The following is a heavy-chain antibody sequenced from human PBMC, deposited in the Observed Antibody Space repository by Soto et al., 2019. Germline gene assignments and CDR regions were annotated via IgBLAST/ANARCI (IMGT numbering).Heavy chain of an antibody. CDR3: ARSVGYYYYGMDV. J-gene: IGHJ6*02. D-gene: IGHD1-26*01. Sequence: QVQLVQSGAEVKKPGASVKVSCKASGYTFTSYYMHWVRQAPGQGLEWMGIINPSGGSTSYAQKFQGRVTMTRDTSTSTGDRELSSLRSEDTAVYDWARSVGYYYYGMDVWGQGTTVTVSS. V-gene: IGHV1-46*01. CDR1: GYTFTSYY. CDR2: INPSGGST.